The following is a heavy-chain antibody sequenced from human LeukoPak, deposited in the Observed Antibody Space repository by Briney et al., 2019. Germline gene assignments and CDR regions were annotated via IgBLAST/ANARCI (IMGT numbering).Heavy chain of an antibody. V-gene: IGHV4-59*01. J-gene: IGHJ6*03. D-gene: IGHD5-24*01. CDR1: GGSISSYY. CDR3: ARDRDGYNYVRGYYYMDV. CDR2: IYYSGST. Sequence: SETLSLTCTVSGGSISSYYWSWIRQPPGKGLEWIGYIYYSGSTNYDPSLKSRVTISVDTSKNQFSLKLSSVTAADTAVYYCARDRDGYNYVRGYYYMDVWGKGTTVTVSS.